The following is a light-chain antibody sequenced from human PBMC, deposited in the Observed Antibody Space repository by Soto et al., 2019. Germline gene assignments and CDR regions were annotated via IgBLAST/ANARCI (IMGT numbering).Light chain of an antibody. Sequence: DIQMTQSPSALSASVGDRVTITCQASQDIKNYLNWYQQKSGKAPKLLIYDASNLAAGVPSGFSGSGSGTHFTFTITSLQPEDIGTYYCQNCFTVPYTFGQGTKVDI. J-gene: IGKJ2*01. CDR2: DAS. CDR3: QNCFTVPYT. V-gene: IGKV1-33*01. CDR1: QDIKNY.